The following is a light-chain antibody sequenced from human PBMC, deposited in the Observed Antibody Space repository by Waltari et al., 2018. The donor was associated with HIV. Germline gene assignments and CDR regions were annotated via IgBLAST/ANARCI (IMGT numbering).Light chain of an antibody. J-gene: IGLJ2*01. CDR2: DVS. CDR1: SSDVGGYNY. CDR3: SSYTSSSTRGV. Sequence: QSALTQPASVSGSPGQSITISCTGTSSDVGGYNYVSWYQQHQGKAPKLMMYDVSNRPSGVSNRFSGSKSGNTASLTISGLQAEDEADYYCSSYTSSSTRGVFGGGTKLTVL. V-gene: IGLV2-14*03.